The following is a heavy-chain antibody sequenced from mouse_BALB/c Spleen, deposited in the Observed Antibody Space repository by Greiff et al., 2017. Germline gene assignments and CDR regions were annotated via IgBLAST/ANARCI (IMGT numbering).Heavy chain of an antibody. J-gene: IGHJ3*01. D-gene: IGHD1-1*01. CDR1: GFNIKDTY. CDR3: ASFYYGSSYPQEFAY. CDR2: IDPANGNT. Sequence: EVKLQESGAELVKPGASVKLSCTASGFNIKDTYMHWVKQRPEQGLEWIGRIDPANGNTKYDPKFQGKATITADTSSNTAYLQLSSLTSEDTAVYYCASFYYGSSYPQEFAYWGQGTLVTVSA. V-gene: IGHV14-3*02.